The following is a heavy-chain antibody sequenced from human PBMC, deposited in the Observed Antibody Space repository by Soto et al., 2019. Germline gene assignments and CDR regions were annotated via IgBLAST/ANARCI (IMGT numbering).Heavy chain of an antibody. Sequence: GGSLRLSCAASGFTFDDYAMHWVRQAPGKGLEWVSGISWNSGSIGYADSVKGRFTISRDNAKNSLYLQMNSLRAEDTALYYCAKDISQWLVSNGWFDPWGQGTLVTVSS. V-gene: IGHV3-9*01. CDR2: ISWNSGSI. D-gene: IGHD6-19*01. CDR3: AKDISQWLVSNGWFDP. CDR1: GFTFDDYA. J-gene: IGHJ5*02.